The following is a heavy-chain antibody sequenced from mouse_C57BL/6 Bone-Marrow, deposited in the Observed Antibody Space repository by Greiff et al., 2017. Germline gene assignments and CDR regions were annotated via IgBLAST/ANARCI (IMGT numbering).Heavy chain of an antibody. CDR3: ARWGYYGSSSHWYFDV. D-gene: IGHD1-1*01. V-gene: IGHV1-58*01. J-gene: IGHJ1*03. Sequence: DVQLQESGAELVRPGSSVKMSCKTSGYTFTSYGINWVKQRPGQGLEWIGYIYIGNGYTEYNEKFKGKATLTSDTSSSTAYMQLSSLTSEDSAIXFCARWGYYGSSSHWYFDVWGTGTTVTVSS. CDR2: IYIGNGYT. CDR1: GYTFTSYG.